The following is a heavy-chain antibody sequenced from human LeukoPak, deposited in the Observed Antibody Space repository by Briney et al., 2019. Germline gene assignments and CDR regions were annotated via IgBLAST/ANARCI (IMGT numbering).Heavy chain of an antibody. Sequence: GGSLRLSCTASGFAFDEHGMSWVRQAPGKGLEWVSGINWSGGSTGYADPLRGRFTISRDNAKNSLYLQMDSLRAEDTALYYCARAPITSPFYFDYWGQGTLVTVSS. J-gene: IGHJ4*02. CDR1: GFAFDEHG. V-gene: IGHV3-20*04. CDR2: INWSGGST. CDR3: ARAPITSPFYFDY. D-gene: IGHD2-2*01.